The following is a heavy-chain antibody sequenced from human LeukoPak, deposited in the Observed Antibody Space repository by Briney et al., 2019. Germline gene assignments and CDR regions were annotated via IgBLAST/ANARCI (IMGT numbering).Heavy chain of an antibody. Sequence: PGRSLRLSCAASGFAIIGYAMYWVRHAPGKGLEFVASISHDTTERYRESVKGRFTISRDTSNKTVYLQMNTLRAEDSALYYCTRTGLGDRLGYGLDAWGQGTQVTVSS. CDR2: ISHDTTE. J-gene: IGHJ5*02. CDR1: GFAIIGYA. V-gene: IGHV3-30*04. D-gene: IGHD5-18*01. CDR3: TRTGLGDRLGYGLDA.